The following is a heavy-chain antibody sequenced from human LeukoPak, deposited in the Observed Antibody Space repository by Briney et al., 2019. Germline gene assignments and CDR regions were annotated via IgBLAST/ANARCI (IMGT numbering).Heavy chain of an antibody. Sequence: GGSLRLSCAASGFTFSDYYMSWIRQAPGKGLEWVSYISSSGSTIYYADSVKGRFTISRDNAKNSLYLQMNSLRGEDTAVYYCARDRAYYYDSSGYYFDYWGQGTLVTVSS. CDR1: GFTFSDYY. V-gene: IGHV3-11*01. CDR3: ARDRAYYYDSSGYYFDY. D-gene: IGHD3-22*01. CDR2: ISSSGSTI. J-gene: IGHJ4*02.